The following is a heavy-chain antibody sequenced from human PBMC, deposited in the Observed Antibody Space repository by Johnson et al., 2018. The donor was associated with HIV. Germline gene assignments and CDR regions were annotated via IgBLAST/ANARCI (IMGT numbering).Heavy chain of an antibody. CDR2: ISWYSGSL. D-gene: IGHD3-22*01. CDR1: GFTFDDYA. V-gene: IGHV3-9*01. J-gene: IGHJ3*02. Sequence: VQLVESGGGLVQPGRSLRLSCAASGFTFDDYAMHWVRQAPGKGLEWVSGISWYSGSLGYADSVKGRFTISRDNAKNSLYLQMNSLRAEDTAVYYCAKDLRSGYYYAGAFDIWGQGKMVTVSS. CDR3: AKDLRSGYYYAGAFDI.